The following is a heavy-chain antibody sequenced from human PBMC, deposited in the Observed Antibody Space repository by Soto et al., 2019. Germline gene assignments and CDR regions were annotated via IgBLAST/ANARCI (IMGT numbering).Heavy chain of an antibody. CDR2: IYSGGST. CDR3: ARVLYGYSSSWEDTYYYYMDV. D-gene: IGHD6-13*01. V-gene: IGHV3-53*04. Sequence: GGSLRLSCAASGFTVSSNYMSWVRQAPGKGLEWVSVIYSGGSTYYADSVKGRFTISRHNSKNTLYLQMNSLRAEDTGVYYCARVLYGYSSSWEDTYYYYMDVWGKGTTVTVSS. CDR1: GFTVSSNY. J-gene: IGHJ6*03.